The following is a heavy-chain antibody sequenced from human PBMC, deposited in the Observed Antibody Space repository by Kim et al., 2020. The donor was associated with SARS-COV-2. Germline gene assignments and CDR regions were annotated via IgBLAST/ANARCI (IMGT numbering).Heavy chain of an antibody. CDR2: IFPTGST. J-gene: IGHJ6*03. CDR1: GGSISSSSYY. D-gene: IGHD6-19*01. Sequence: SETLSLTCTVSGGSISSSSYYWGWIRQPPGKGLDWIGSIFPTGSTYYNPSLKGRITMSVDASKNEVTLRQSSGTAADTAVYYCAGTLGSFYSSGYLYWG. CDR3: AGTLGSFYSSGYLY. V-gene: IGHV4-39*01.